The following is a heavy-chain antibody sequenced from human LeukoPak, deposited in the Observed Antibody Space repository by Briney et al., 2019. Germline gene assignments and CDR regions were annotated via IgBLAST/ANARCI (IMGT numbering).Heavy chain of an antibody. CDR1: GFTFSSYA. Sequence: GGSLRLSCAASGFTFSSYAMHWVRQAPGKGLEWVAVISYDGSNKYYADSVKGRFTISRDNSKNTLYLQMNSLRAEDTAAYYCARGEDSYYFDYWGQGTLVTVSS. J-gene: IGHJ4*02. CDR3: ARGEDSYYFDY. V-gene: IGHV3-30*04. CDR2: ISYDGSNK. D-gene: IGHD6-6*01.